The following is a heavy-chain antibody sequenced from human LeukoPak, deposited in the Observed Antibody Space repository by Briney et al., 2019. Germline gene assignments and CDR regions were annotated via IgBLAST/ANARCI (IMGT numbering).Heavy chain of an antibody. D-gene: IGHD3-22*01. V-gene: IGHV3-30*02. CDR2: IRYDGSNK. J-gene: IGHJ4*02. Sequence: GGSLRLSCAASGFTFSSQGMHWVRQAPGKGLEWVAFIRYDGSNKYYADSVKGRFTISRENSKNTLYLQMNSLRADDTAVYYCARISGSFYDYFDYWGQGALVSVSS. CDR1: GFTFSSQG. CDR3: ARISGSFYDYFDY.